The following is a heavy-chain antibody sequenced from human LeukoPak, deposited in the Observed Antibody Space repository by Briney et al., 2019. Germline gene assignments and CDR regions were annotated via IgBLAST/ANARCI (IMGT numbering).Heavy chain of an antibody. V-gene: IGHV3-48*03. CDR3: ARACSSTSCYSDY. D-gene: IGHD2-2*01. Sequence: PGRSLRLSCAASGFIFSSYEMNWVRQAPGKGLEWVSYISSSGSTIYYADSVKGRFTISRDNAKNSLYLQMNSLRAGDTAIYYCARACSSTSCYSDYWGQGTLVTVSS. CDR1: GFIFSSYE. J-gene: IGHJ4*02. CDR2: ISSSGSTI.